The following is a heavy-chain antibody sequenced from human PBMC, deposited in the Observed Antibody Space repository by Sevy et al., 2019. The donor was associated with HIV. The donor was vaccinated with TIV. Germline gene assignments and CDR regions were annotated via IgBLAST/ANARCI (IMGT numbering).Heavy chain of an antibody. Sequence: GGSLRLSCAASGFTFSSYSMNWVRQAPGKGLEWISYISSTGNTIYYTDSVKGRFTISRDNAKNSLYLQMTSLRDEDTAVYYCARDGVDYGDFDYFDYWGQGTLVTVSS. CDR3: ARDGVDYGDFDYFDY. D-gene: IGHD4-17*01. CDR1: GFTFSSYS. J-gene: IGHJ4*02. CDR2: ISSTGNTI. V-gene: IGHV3-48*02.